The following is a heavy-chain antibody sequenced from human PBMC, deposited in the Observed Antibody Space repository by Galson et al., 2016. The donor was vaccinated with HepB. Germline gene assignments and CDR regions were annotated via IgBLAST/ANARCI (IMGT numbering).Heavy chain of an antibody. V-gene: IGHV1-69*06. J-gene: IGHJ5*02. Sequence: SVKVSCKASGGTFSSYAISWVRQAPGRGLEWMGGIIPIFGKAMYAQKFRGKVTISADISTSTAYMVLSSLRSEDTAVYYRARSNRWYNQYSWFDPWGQGTLVTISS. CDR3: ARSNRWYNQYSWFDP. CDR2: IIPIFGKA. CDR1: GGTFSSYA. D-gene: IGHD6-13*01.